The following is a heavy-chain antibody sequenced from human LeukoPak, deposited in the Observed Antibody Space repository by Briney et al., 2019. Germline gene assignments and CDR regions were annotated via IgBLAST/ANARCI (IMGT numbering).Heavy chain of an antibody. CDR1: GFTFSSSA. CDR3: AKGLYYYDSSGYPVDAFDI. V-gene: IGHV3-23*01. J-gene: IGHJ3*02. D-gene: IGHD3-22*01. Sequence: GGSLRLSCAASGFTFSSSAMSWVRQAPGKGLEWVSAISGSGGSTYYADSVKGRFTISRDNSKNTLYLQMNSLRAEDTAVYYCAKGLYYYDSSGYPVDAFDIWGQGTMVTVSS. CDR2: ISGSGGST.